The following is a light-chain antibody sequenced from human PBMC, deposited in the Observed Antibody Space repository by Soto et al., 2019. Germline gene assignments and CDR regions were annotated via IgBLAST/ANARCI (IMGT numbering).Light chain of an antibody. CDR3: QQSYISPWT. CDR2: AAS. V-gene: IGKV1-39*01. Sequence: DIQLTQSPSSLSASVGDRVTITSRASLPITNYLSWYQLKPGRAPKLLIYAASSLQSGVPSRFSGGGSGTEFTLAISSLQSEDFASYFCQQSYISPWTFGQGTNVEI. CDR1: LPITNY. J-gene: IGKJ1*01.